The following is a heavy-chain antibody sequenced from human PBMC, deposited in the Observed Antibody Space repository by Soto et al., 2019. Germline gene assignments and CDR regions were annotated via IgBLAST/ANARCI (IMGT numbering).Heavy chain of an antibody. CDR3: ARVEYSSSSGWFDP. Sequence: KPSETLSLTCTVSGASISGYYWNWIRQPPGKGLEWIGYIYYSIYYSGSTNYNPSLKSRVTISVDTSKNQFSLRLSSVTAADTAVYYCARVEYSSSSGWFDPWGQGTLVTVSS. V-gene: IGHV4-59*08. D-gene: IGHD6-6*01. J-gene: IGHJ5*02. CDR1: GASISGYY. CDR2: IYYSGST.